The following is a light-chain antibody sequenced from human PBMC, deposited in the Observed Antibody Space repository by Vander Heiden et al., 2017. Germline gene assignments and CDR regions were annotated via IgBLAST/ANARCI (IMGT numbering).Light chain of an antibody. CDR2: AAS. CDR3: QQSDGAPYN. V-gene: IGKV1-39*01. J-gene: IGKJ2*01. CDR1: ERIDHY. Sequence: DIQMTQSPPSLSASLGDRVTITCRASERIDHYLNWYRQKPGKGPELLIYAASNLQSWVPSRFSGSGSGTDFTLTIARLRPEDFATYYCQQSDGAPYNFGQETKME.